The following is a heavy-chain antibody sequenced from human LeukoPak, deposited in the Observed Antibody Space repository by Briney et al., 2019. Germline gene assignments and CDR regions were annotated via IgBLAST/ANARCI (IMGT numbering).Heavy chain of an antibody. V-gene: IGHV3-30-3*01. CDR3: ASLGSGSYYGDY. D-gene: IGHD3-10*01. CDR1: GFTFSSYA. Sequence: GGSLRLSCAASGFTFSSYAMHRVRQAPGKGLEWVAVISYDGSNKYYADSVKGRFTISRDNSKNTLYLQMNSLRAEDTAVYYCASLGSGSYYGDYWGQGTLVTVSS. CDR2: ISYDGSNK. J-gene: IGHJ4*02.